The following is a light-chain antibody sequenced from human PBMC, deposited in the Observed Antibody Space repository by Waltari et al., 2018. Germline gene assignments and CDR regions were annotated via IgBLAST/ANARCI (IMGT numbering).Light chain of an antibody. CDR3: QQSYSTPPT. CDR2: AAS. CDR1: QSISSY. Sequence: DIQMTQSPSSLSASLGDRVTITCRASQSISSYLNWYQQKPGKAPKLLIFAASSLQSGVPSRFSGSGSGTDFTLTISSLQPEDFATYYCQQSYSTPPTFGQGTRLEIK. J-gene: IGKJ5*01. V-gene: IGKV1-39*01.